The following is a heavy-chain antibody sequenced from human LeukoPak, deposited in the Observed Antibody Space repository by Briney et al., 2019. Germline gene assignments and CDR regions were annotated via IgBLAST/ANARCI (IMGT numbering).Heavy chain of an antibody. J-gene: IGHJ4*02. CDR3: ARVENMAETYYYDSSGVDY. CDR2: ISAYNGNT. Sequence: ASVKVSCKASGYTFTSYGISWVRQAPGQGLEWMGWISAYNGNTNYAQKLQGRVTMTTDTSTSTAYMELRSLRSDDTAVHYCARVENMAETYYYDSSGVDYWGQGTLVTVSS. V-gene: IGHV1-18*01. D-gene: IGHD3-22*01. CDR1: GYTFTSYG.